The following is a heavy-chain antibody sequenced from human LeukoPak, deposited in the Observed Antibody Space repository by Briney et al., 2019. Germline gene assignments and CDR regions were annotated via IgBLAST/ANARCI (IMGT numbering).Heavy chain of an antibody. D-gene: IGHD6-19*01. V-gene: IGHV5-51*01. CDR2: IYPGDSDT. CDR3: ATQSTGQYSSGWYSYSYGMDV. J-gene: IGHJ6*02. Sequence: GESLKISCKGSGYSFTSYWIGWVRQMPGKGLEWMGIIYPGDSDTRYSPSFQGQVTISADKSISTAYLQWSSLKASDTAMYYCATQSTGQYSSGWYSYSYGMDVWGQGTTVTVSS. CDR1: GYSFTSYW.